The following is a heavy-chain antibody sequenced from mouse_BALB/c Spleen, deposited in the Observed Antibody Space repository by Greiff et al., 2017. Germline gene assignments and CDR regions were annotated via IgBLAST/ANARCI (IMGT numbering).Heavy chain of an antibody. Sequence: VQLQQSGAELMKPGASVKISCKATGYTFSSYWIEWVKQRPGHGLEWIGEILPGSGSTNYNEKFKGKATFTADTSSNTAYMQLSSLTSEDSAVYYCARGAMGLLLDYWGQGTSVTVSS. J-gene: IGHJ4*01. CDR1: GYTFSSYW. CDR2: ILPGSGST. CDR3: ARGAMGLLLDY. V-gene: IGHV1-9*01. D-gene: IGHD2-12*01.